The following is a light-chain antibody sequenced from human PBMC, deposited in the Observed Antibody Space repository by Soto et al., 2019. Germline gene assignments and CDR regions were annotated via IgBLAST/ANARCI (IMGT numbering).Light chain of an antibody. CDR1: QSISSW. CDR3: QQYNRWT. V-gene: IGKV1-5*01. CDR2: DAS. Sequence: DIQMTQSPSTLSASVGDRVTITCRASQSISSWLAWYQQKPGKAPKLLIYDASSLESGVPSRFSCSGSGTEFPLTISSLQPDDFATYYCQQYNRWTFGQGTKVESK. J-gene: IGKJ1*01.